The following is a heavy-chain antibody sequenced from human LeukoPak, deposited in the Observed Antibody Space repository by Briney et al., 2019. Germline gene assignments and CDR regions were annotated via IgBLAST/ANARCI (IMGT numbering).Heavy chain of an antibody. V-gene: IGHV4-4*07. CDR1: GGSVSSYY. CDR3: ARVRNWDGSGNYYASGGYYYYMDV. CDR2: IYSSGST. J-gene: IGHJ6*03. D-gene: IGHD3-10*01. Sequence: SETLSLTCTVSGGSVSSYYWNWIRQPAGKGLEWIGRIYSSGSTNYNPSLESRVTMSVDTSKNQFSLRLSSVTAADTAVYYCARVRNWDGSGNYYASGGYYYYMDVWGKGTTVTVSS.